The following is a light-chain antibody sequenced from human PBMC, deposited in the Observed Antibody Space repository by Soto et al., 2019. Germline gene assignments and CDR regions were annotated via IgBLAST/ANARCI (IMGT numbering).Light chain of an antibody. CDR3: QQRSNWWT. V-gene: IGKV3-11*01. J-gene: IGKJ1*01. CDR1: QSVSSY. CDR2: DIS. Sequence: EIVLTQSPATLSLSPGESATLSCRASQSVSSYLAWYQQRPGQAPRLLIYDISKTATGIPARFSGSGSGTDFTLTISSLEPEDFAVYYCQQRSNWWTFGQGTKVEIK.